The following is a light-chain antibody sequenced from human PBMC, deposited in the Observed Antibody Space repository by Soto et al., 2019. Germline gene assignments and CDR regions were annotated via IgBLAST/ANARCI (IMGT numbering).Light chain of an antibody. CDR3: QQSYSNPRT. CDR1: QSISRY. V-gene: IGKV1-39*01. CDR2: AAS. Sequence: IQMTQSPSSLSASVGDRFTITCRASQSISRYLNWYQQKXGKAPKLLIYAASSLQSGVPSRFRGSESGTEFTLTISSLQPEDFETYYCQQSYSNPRTFGGGTKVDIK. J-gene: IGKJ4*01.